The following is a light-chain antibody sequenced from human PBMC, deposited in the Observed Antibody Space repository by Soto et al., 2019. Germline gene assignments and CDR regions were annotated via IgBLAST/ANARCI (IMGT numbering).Light chain of an antibody. Sequence: DIQMTQSPSTLSASVGDRVTITCRASQSISSWLAWYQQKSGKAPKLLIYKASSLESGVPSRFSRSESVTEFTLTISSLQPDDFATYYCQQYNSYSPYTFGQGTKLEIK. CDR3: QQYNSYSPYT. CDR2: KAS. J-gene: IGKJ2*01. V-gene: IGKV1-5*03. CDR1: QSISSW.